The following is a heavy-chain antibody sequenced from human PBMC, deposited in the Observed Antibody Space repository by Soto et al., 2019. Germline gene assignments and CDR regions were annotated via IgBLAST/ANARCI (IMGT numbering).Heavy chain of an antibody. CDR2: ISGSGGST. V-gene: IGHV3-23*01. J-gene: IGHJ4*02. CDR1: EFTFSSYA. D-gene: IGHD3-3*01. Sequence: GGSLRLSCAASEFTFSSYAMSWVRQAPGKGLEWVSAISGSGGSTYYADSVKGRFTISRDNSKNTLYLQMNSLRAEDMAVYSCAKATITLFGVFSENWGQGTMFIASS. CDR3: AKATITLFGVFSEN.